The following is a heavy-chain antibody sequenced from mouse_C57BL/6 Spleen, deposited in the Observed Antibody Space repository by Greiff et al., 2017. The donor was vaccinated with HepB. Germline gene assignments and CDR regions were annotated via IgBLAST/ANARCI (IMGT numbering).Heavy chain of an antibody. V-gene: IGHV1-22*01. J-gene: IGHJ2*01. D-gene: IGHD2-4*01. CDR3: ARSPHYYDYDREYYFDY. Sequence: EVQLQQSGPELVKPGASVKMSCKASGYTFTDYNMHWVKQSHGKSLEWIGYINPNNGGTSYNQKFKGKTTLTVNKSSSTAYMELRSLTSEDSAVYYCARSPHYYDYDREYYFDYWGQGTTLTVSS. CDR2: INPNNGGT. CDR1: GYTFTDYN.